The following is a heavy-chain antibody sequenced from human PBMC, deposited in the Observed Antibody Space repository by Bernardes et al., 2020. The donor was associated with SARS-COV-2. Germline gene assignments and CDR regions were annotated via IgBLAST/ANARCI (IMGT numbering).Heavy chain of an antibody. CDR2: ISPSNGHT. Sequence: TGPVLAWLAWISPSNGHTVYAQKFQGRVTLTRNTSITTAYMELSSLIYDDTAVDYGGRGAWFDPWGQGTLVTVSS. CDR3: GRGAWFDP. V-gene: IGHV1-8*01. J-gene: IGHJ5*02.